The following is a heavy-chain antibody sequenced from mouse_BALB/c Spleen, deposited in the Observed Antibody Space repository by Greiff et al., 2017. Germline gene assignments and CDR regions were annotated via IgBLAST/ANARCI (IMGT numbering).Heavy chain of an antibody. J-gene: IGHJ1*01. Sequence: EVHLVESGGGFVQPGGSRKLSCAASGFTFSSFGMHWVRQAPEKGLEWVAYISSGSSTIYYADTVKGRFTISRDNPKNTLFLHMTSLRTEDTALYYWARRGIYDEYDGYFDGWGAGTTVTVSS. CDR2: ISSGSSTI. V-gene: IGHV5-17*02. D-gene: IGHD2-4*01. CDR1: GFTFSSFG. CDR3: ARRGIYDEYDGYFDG.